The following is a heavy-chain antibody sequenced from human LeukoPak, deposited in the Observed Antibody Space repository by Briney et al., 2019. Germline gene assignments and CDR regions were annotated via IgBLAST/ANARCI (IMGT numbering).Heavy chain of an antibody. J-gene: IGHJ4*02. CDR1: GYSFTSYW. CDR3: ARRELAVAGSFDY. V-gene: IGHV5-51*01. D-gene: IGHD6-19*01. CDR2: IYPGDSDT. Sequence: GESLKISCKSSGYSFTSYWIGWVRQMPGKGLEWMGIIYPGDSDTRYSPSFQGQVTISADKSISTAYLQWSSLKASDTAMYYCARRELAVAGSFDYWGQGTLVTVSS.